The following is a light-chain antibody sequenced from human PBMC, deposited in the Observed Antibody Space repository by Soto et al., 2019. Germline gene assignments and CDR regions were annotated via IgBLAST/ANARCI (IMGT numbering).Light chain of an antibody. CDR2: AAS. CDR1: QSVSSPY. CDR3: QRYDISPFP. Sequence: EIVLTQSPGTLSLSPGERATLSCRASQSVSSPYLAWYQQKPGQAPRLLIYAASSRATGIPDRFSGSGSGTDFTLTISSLEPEDFAVYYCQRYDISPFPFGQGTKLEIK. J-gene: IGKJ2*01. V-gene: IGKV3-20*01.